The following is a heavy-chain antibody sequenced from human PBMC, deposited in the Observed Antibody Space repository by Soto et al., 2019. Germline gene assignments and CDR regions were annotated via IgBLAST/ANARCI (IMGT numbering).Heavy chain of an antibody. D-gene: IGHD2-2*02. V-gene: IGHV2-5*02. J-gene: IGHJ5*02. CDR1: GFSLSTSGVG. CDR3: AHSDCSSTSCYRRENWFDP. Sequence: QITLKESGPTLVKPTQTLTLTCTFSGFSLSTSGVGVGWIRQPPGKALEWLALNYWDDDKRYSPSLKSRLTITKDTSKNQVVLTMTNMDPVDTATYYCAHSDCSSTSCYRRENWFDPWGQGTLVTVSS. CDR2: NYWDDDK.